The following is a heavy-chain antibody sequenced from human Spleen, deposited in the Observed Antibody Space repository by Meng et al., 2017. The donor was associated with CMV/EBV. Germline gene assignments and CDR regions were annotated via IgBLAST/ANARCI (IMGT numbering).Heavy chain of an antibody. CDR1: VFTVSDNY. J-gene: IGHJ5*02. D-gene: IGHD3-10*01. Sequence: CAAFVFTVSDNYMGWVRQAPGKGLEWLSVIHSGGGTFYADSVKARFTISRDNSNNTLYLQMNTLIAEDTAVYYCARPFTGNSGSSYTWGRGTLVTVSS. CDR2: IHSGGGT. V-gene: IGHV3-53*01. CDR3: ARPFTGNSGSSYT.